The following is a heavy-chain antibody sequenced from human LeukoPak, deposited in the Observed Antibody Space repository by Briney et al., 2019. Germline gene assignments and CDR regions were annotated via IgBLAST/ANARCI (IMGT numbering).Heavy chain of an antibody. CDR2: TNPNSGGT. CDR3: ARAEYYYGSGSYYNMGY. D-gene: IGHD3-10*01. J-gene: IGHJ4*02. V-gene: IGHV1-2*04. CDR1: GSTLTASN. Sequence: GGSRRPSWAAFGSTLTASNLNWVDKPLGQGFKGMGGTNPNSGGTNYAQKFQGWVTMTRDTSISTAYMELSRLRSDDTAVYYCARAEYYYGSGSYYNMGYWGQGTLVTVSS.